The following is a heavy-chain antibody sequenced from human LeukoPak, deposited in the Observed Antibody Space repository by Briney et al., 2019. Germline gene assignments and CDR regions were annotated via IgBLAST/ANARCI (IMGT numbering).Heavy chain of an antibody. CDR3: AKGLRFGKGYMDV. CDR2: IRCDGSNK. V-gene: IGHV3-30*02. J-gene: IGHJ6*03. D-gene: IGHD3-10*01. Sequence: GGSLRLSCAASGFTFSSYCMHWVRQAPGKGLEWVAFIRCDGSNKYYADSVKGRFTISRDNSKNTLYLQMNSLRAEDTAVYYCAKGLRFGKGYMDVWGKGTTVTISS. CDR1: GFTFSSYC.